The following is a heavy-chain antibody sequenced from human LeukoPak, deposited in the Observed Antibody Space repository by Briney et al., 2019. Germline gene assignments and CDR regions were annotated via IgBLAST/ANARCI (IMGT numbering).Heavy chain of an antibody. CDR1: GFTFSDYA. V-gene: IGHV3-30-3*01. CDR3: ARADSFGHWYFDL. CDR2: ISFDGNNK. D-gene: IGHD5-18*01. J-gene: IGHJ2*01. Sequence: GGSLRLSCAASGFTFSDYAMHWVRKAPGKGLEWVAVISFDGNNKFYADSVKGRFTCSRDNSENTVYLQMNSLRTEDTAVYYCARADSFGHWYFDLWGRGTLVTVSS.